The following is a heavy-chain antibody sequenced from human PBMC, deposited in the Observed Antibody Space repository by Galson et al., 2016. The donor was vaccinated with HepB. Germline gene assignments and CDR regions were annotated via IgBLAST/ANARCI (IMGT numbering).Heavy chain of an antibody. V-gene: IGHV4-59*11. Sequence: SETLSLTCNVSGVSISNHYWSWLRQPPGKGLEWIGYFYYSGSTSYSPSLKSRVTISVDTSKNQLSLKLHSATAADTAVYYCARVGYSSDMYCYFDFWGQGTLVTVPS. D-gene: IGHD6-19*01. J-gene: IGHJ4*02. CDR1: GVSISNHY. CDR2: FYYSGST. CDR3: ARVGYSSDMYCYFDF.